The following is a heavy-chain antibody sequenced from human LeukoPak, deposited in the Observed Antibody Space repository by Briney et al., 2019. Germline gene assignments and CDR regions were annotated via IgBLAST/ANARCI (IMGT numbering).Heavy chain of an antibody. CDR2: IWYDGSNK. CDR1: GFTFSSYG. Sequence: TGGSLRLSCAASGFTFSSYGMHWVRQAPGKGLEWVAVIWYDGSNKYYADSVKGRFTISRDNSKNTLYLQMNSLRAEDTAVYYCARGGIVVVPAAIGYYYYGMDVWGQGTTVTVSS. V-gene: IGHV3-33*01. CDR3: ARGGIVVVPAAIGYYYYGMDV. J-gene: IGHJ6*02. D-gene: IGHD2-2*01.